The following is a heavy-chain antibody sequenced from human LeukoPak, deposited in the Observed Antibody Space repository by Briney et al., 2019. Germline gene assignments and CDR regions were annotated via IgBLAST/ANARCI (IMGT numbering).Heavy chain of an antibody. CDR1: GFTVSSNY. V-gene: IGHV3-66*01. CDR3: ARDFPPDGVYCSGGSCYHDY. D-gene: IGHD2-15*01. Sequence: GGSLRLSCAASGFTVSSNYMSWVRQAPGKGLEWVSVIYSGGSTYYADSVKGRFTISRDNSKNTLYLQMSSLRAEDTAVYYCARDFPPDGVYCSGGSCYHDYWGQGTLVTVSS. CDR2: IYSGGST. J-gene: IGHJ4*02.